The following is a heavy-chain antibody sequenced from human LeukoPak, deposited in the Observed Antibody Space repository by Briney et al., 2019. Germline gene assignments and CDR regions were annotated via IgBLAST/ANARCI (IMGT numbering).Heavy chain of an antibody. V-gene: IGHV1-2*02. D-gene: IGHD1-1*01. Sequence: ASVKVSCKASGYTFTGYYMHWVRQAPGQGLEWMGWINPNSGGTNYAQKFQGRVTMTRDTSISTAYMELSRLRSDDTAVYYCARDLYNWNDAYYYGMDVWGQGTTVTVSS. CDR1: GYTFTGYY. J-gene: IGHJ6*02. CDR3: ARDLYNWNDAYYYGMDV. CDR2: INPNSGGT.